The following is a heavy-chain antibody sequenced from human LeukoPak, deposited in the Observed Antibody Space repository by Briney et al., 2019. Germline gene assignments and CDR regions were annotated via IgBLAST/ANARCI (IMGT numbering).Heavy chain of an antibody. Sequence: GGSLRLSCAASGFVFSSFAMHWVRQAPGKGLEWVAIEWEDGSNKYYADSVKGRFTITRDNSKSTLYLQMNSLRAEDTAVYYCASAPFFCFGGSCPYYMDVWGKGTTVTVSS. D-gene: IGHD2-15*01. CDR1: GFVFSSFA. CDR3: ASAPFFCFGGSCPYYMDV. J-gene: IGHJ6*04. CDR2: EWEDGSNK. V-gene: IGHV3-33*01.